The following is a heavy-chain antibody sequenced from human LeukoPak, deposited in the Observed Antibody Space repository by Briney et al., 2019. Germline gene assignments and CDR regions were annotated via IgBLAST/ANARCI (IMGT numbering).Heavy chain of an antibody. V-gene: IGHV4-31*03. CDR2: IYYSGST. D-gene: IGHD6-6*01. Sequence: PSETLSLTCTVSGGSISSGGYYWSWIRQHPGKGLEWIGYIYYSGSTYYNPSLKSRVTISVDTSKNQFSLKLSSVTAADTAVYYCARGSSSSGRYDYYGMDVWGQGTTVTVSS. CDR3: ARGSSSSGRYDYYGMDV. CDR1: GGSISSGGYY. J-gene: IGHJ6*02.